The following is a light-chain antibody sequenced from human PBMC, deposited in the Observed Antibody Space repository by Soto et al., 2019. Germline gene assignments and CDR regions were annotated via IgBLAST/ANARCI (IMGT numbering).Light chain of an antibody. CDR2: GAS. J-gene: IGKJ1*01. CDR1: QSVSSSY. V-gene: IGKV3-20*01. Sequence: IVLTPSPGTLSFSPGERATLSSRASQSVSSSYLAWYQQKPGQAPRVLIYGASSRATGIPDRFSGSGSATDFTLTISRLEPEDFAVYYCQQYDISPITFGQGTKVDIK. CDR3: QQYDISPIT.